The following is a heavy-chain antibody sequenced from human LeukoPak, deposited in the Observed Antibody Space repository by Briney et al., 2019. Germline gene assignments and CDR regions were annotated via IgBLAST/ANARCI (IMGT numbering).Heavy chain of an antibody. CDR3: AKGYSYGTGYNWFDP. V-gene: IGHV4-31*03. J-gene: IGHJ5*02. Sequence: PSQTLSLTCTVSGGSISSGGYYWSWIRQHPGKGLEWIASIYYSGSTYYNPSLKSRFTISVDTSKNQFSLKLSSVTAADTAVYYCAKGYSYGTGYNWFDPWGQGTLVTVSS. CDR1: GGSISSGGYY. D-gene: IGHD5-18*01. CDR2: IYYSGST.